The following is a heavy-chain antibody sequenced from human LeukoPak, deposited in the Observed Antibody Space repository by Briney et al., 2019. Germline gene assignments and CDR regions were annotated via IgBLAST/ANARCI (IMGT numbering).Heavy chain of an antibody. CDR2: IYSGGST. J-gene: IGHJ6*03. Sequence: GGSLRLSCAASGFTVSSNYMSWVRQAPGKGLEWVSVIYSGGSTYYADSVKGRFTISRDNSKNTLYLQMNSLRAEDTAVYYCARVDGGFGMAKGYYYYMDVWGKGTTVTVSS. CDR1: GFTVSSNY. D-gene: IGHD3-3*01. CDR3: ARVDGGFGMAKGYYYYMDV. V-gene: IGHV3-66*02.